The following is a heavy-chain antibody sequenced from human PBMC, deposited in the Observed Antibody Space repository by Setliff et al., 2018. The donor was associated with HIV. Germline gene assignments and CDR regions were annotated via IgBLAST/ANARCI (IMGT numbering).Heavy chain of an antibody. D-gene: IGHD6-19*01. CDR2: IIPIFGTT. CDR3: ARVSGWYSGDAFDI. V-gene: IGHV1-69*05. Sequence: SVKVSCKASGGTFSSYAISWVRQAPGQGLEWMGGIIPIFGTTRYAQKFQGRVTMTTDTSTSTAYMELRSLRSDDTAVYYCARVSGWYSGDAFDIWGQGTMVTVSS. CDR1: GGTFSSYA. J-gene: IGHJ3*02.